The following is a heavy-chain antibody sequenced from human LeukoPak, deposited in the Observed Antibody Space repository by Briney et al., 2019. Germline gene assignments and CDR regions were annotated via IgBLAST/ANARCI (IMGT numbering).Heavy chain of an antibody. J-gene: IGHJ4*02. CDR2: INTNTGNP. CDR1: GYTFTSYA. D-gene: IGHD6-19*01. Sequence: GASVKVSCKASGYTFTSYAMNWVRQAPGQGLEWMGWINTNTGNPTHAQGFTGRFVFSLDTSVTTAYLQISSLKADDTAVYYCAREGLVGFDYWGQGTLVTVSS. V-gene: IGHV7-4-1*02. CDR3: AREGLVGFDY.